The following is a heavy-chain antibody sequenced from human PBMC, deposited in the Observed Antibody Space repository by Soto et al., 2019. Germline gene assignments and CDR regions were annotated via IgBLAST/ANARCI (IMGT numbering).Heavy chain of an antibody. V-gene: IGHV3-23*01. D-gene: IGHD4-4*01. Sequence: GGSLRLSCAASGFTFSSYAMSWVRQAPGKGLEWVSAISGSGGSTYYADSVKGRFTISRDNSKNTLYLQMNSLRAEDTAVYSCAKLDRVLAPYMTTSERGYYYYGMDVWGQGTTVTVSS. CDR3: AKLDRVLAPYMTTSERGYYYYGMDV. CDR2: ISGSGGST. J-gene: IGHJ6*02. CDR1: GFTFSSYA.